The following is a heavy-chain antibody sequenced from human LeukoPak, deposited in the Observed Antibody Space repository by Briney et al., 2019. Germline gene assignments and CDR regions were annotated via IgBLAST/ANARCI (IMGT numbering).Heavy chain of an antibody. Sequence: GGSLRLSCAASGFTFSSYAMHWARQAPGKGLEWVAVISYDGSNKYYADSVKGRFTISRDNSKNTLYLQVNSLRAEDTAVYYCARDLSAVYGSGSSDYYYYYGMDVWGKGTTVTVSS. D-gene: IGHD3-10*01. CDR2: ISYDGSNK. CDR3: ARDLSAVYGSGSSDYYYYYGMDV. V-gene: IGHV3-30*04. J-gene: IGHJ6*04. CDR1: GFTFSSYA.